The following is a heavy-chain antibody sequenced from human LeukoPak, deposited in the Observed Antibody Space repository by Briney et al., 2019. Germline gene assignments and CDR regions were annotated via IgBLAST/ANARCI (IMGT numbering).Heavy chain of an antibody. J-gene: IGHJ4*02. Sequence: GGSLRLSCAASGFTFSSYGMPWVRQAPGKGLEWVAVISYDGSNKYYADSVKGRFTISRDNSKNTLYLQMNSLRAEDTAVYYCAKDPHSSGFDYWGQGTPVTVSS. CDR2: ISYDGSNK. CDR3: AKDPHSSGFDY. V-gene: IGHV3-30*18. CDR1: GFTFSSYG. D-gene: IGHD3-22*01.